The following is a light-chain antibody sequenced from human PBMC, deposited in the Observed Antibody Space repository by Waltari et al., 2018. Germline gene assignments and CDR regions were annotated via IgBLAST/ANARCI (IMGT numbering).Light chain of an antibody. CDR1: QNILYSSNNKNY. Sequence: DTVMTQSPNSLAVSLGERATINCKSSQNILYSSNNKNYLAWYKQKPGQPPKLLLYCAATRASGVPDRFSGSGSGTDFTLTISSLRTEDVAVYYCQQYDTIPITFGQGTRLEIK. CDR2: CAA. CDR3: QQYDTIPIT. V-gene: IGKV4-1*01. J-gene: IGKJ5*01.